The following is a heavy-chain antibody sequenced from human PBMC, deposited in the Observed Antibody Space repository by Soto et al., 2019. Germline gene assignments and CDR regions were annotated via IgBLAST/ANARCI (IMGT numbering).Heavy chain of an antibody. Sequence: PSETLSLAWTGAGGSICSYDWTWIRQPPGKGLEWIGYVYYRGNTNYNPSLKTRVTISVDTSKNQFSLKLNSVTAADTAVYYCARGYTSGYGFFDSWGQGTLVTVSS. J-gene: IGHJ4*02. CDR1: GGSICSYD. V-gene: IGHV4-59*01. CDR3: ARGYTSGYGFFDS. D-gene: IGHD5-18*01. CDR2: VYYRGNT.